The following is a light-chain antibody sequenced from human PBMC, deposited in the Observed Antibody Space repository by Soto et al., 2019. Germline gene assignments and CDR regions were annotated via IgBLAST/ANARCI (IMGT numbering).Light chain of an antibody. CDR1: QSISAY. CDR2: AAS. Sequence: DIQMTQSPSSMSASVGDRVTMTFRASQSISAYLNWYQQKPGKAPKLLIYAASSLQSGVPSRFSGSGSGTDFTLTISSLQPEDFATYYCQESYSTPSVTFGPGTKVDIK. V-gene: IGKV1-39*01. CDR3: QESYSTPSVT. J-gene: IGKJ3*01.